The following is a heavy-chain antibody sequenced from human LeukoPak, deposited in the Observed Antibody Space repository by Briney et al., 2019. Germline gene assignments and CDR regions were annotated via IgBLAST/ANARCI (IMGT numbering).Heavy chain of an antibody. D-gene: IGHD3-3*01. J-gene: IGHJ5*02. Sequence: SETLSLTCAVSGGSFSGYYWSWIRQPPGKGLEWIGEINHSGSTSYNPSLKSRVTISVDTSKNQFSQKLSSVTAADTAVYYCARAPPYDFWSLYNWFDPWGQGTLVTVSS. V-gene: IGHV4-34*01. CDR2: INHSGST. CDR3: ARAPPYDFWSLYNWFDP. CDR1: GGSFSGYY.